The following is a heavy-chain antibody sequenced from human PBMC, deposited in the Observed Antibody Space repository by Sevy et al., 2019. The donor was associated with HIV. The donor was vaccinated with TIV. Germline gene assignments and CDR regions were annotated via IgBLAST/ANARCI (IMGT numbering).Heavy chain of an antibody. J-gene: IGHJ4*02. CDR3: ARPYCAGDYYSGYYFDY. CDR1: GYSFTSYW. CDR2: IYPGDSDT. Sequence: GESLKISCKGSGYSFTSYWIGWVRQMPGKGLEWMGIIYPGDSDTRYSPSFQGQVTISADNSISTAYLQWTSLKASDTAMYYCARPYCAGDYYSGYYFDYWGQGTLVTVSS. D-gene: IGHD2-21*02. V-gene: IGHV5-51*01.